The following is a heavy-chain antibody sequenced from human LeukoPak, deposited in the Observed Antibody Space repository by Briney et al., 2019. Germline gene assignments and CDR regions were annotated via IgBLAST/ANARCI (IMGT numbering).Heavy chain of an antibody. CDR2: IYHSGTT. CDR1: GYSISSGYY. CDR3: ARDQTYSGSGIYTYFDY. V-gene: IGHV4-38-2*02. D-gene: IGHD3-10*01. Sequence: SETLSLTCTVSGYSISSGYYWGWIRQPPGKGLEWIGSIYHSGTTYYNPSLRGRVTISADTSKNHFSLKLTSVTAADTAVYYCARDQTYSGSGIYTYFDYWGQGILVTVSS. J-gene: IGHJ4*02.